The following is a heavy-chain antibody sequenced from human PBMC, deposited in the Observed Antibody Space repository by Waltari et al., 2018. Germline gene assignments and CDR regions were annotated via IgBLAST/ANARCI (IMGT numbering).Heavy chain of an antibody. CDR1: GGTFSTYT. CDR2: VVPILGPA. V-gene: IGHV1-69*08. J-gene: IGHJ4*02. CDR3: AFAGVTTYSGSPDS. Sequence: QVQLVQSGAEVKKPGSSVEVSCKASGGTFSTYTISWVRQAPGQGLEWMGRVVPILGPANYAQKFQGRLTITADKSTSTAYMELSSLRSEDTAVYYCAFAGVTTYSGSPDSWGQGTLVTVSS. D-gene: IGHD1-26*01.